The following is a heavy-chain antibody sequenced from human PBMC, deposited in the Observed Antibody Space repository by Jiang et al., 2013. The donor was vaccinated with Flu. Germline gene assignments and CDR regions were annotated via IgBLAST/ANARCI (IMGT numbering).Heavy chain of an antibody. CDR2: IYYSGST. V-gene: IGHV4-39*01. D-gene: IGHD4-17*01. CDR3: ARQGDYGDYYYYGMDV. J-gene: IGHJ6*02. Sequence: GKGLEWIGSIYYSGSTYYNPSLKSRVTISVDTSKNQFSLKLSSVTAADTAVYYCARQGDYGDYYYYGMDVWGQGTTVTVSS.